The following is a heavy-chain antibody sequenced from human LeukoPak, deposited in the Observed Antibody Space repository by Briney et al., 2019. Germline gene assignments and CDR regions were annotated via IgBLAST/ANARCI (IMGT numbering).Heavy chain of an antibody. J-gene: IGHJ3*02. D-gene: IGHD2-2*01. CDR2: IYYSGST. CDR1: DGSINGYY. Sequence: PSETLSLTCTVSDGSINGYYWSWIRQPPGKGLEWIGSIYYSGSTYYNPSLKSRVTISVDTSKNQFSLKLSSVTAADTAVYYCARLVGYCSSTSCYVNAFDIWGQGTMVTVSS. CDR3: ARLVGYCSSTSCYVNAFDI. V-gene: IGHV4-39*01.